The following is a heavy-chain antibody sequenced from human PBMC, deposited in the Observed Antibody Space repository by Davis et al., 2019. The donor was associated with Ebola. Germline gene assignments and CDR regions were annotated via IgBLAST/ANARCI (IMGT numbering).Heavy chain of an antibody. CDR2: ISSSSSYI. V-gene: IGHV3-21*01. J-gene: IGHJ3*02. CDR3: ARVGGSTIFGVHGAFDI. CDR1: GFTFSSYS. D-gene: IGHD3-3*01. Sequence: PGGSLRLSCAASGFTFSSYSMNWVRQAPGKGLEWVSSISSSSSYIYYADSVKGRFTISRDNAKNSLYLQMNSLRAEDTAVYYCARVGGSTIFGVHGAFDIWGQGTMVTVSS.